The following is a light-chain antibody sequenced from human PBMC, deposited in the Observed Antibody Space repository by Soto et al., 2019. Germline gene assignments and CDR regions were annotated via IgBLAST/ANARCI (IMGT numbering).Light chain of an antibody. CDR3: SSYTRSSSDYV. CDR2: EVS. V-gene: IGLV2-14*01. CDR1: SSDVGGYNY. J-gene: IGLJ1*01. Sequence: QSALTQPASVSGSPGQSITISCTGTSSDVGGYNYVSWYQQHPGKAPKLMIYEVSHRPSGVSNRFSGSKSGNTASLTISGLQAEDEADYYCSSYTRSSSDYVFGTGTKLTVL.